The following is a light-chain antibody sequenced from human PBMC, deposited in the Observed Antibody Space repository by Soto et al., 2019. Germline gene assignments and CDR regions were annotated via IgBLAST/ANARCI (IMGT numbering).Light chain of an antibody. J-gene: IGKJ1*01. CDR3: QQYGTSPRT. V-gene: IGKV3-20*01. Sequence: EIVLTQSPGTLPLSPGERATLSCRASQSVSSSYLAWYQQKPGQAPRLLIYGASNRATGIPDRFSGSGSGTDFTLSISRVEPEDFAVYYCQQYGTSPRTFGQGTKVEIK. CDR1: QSVSSSY. CDR2: GAS.